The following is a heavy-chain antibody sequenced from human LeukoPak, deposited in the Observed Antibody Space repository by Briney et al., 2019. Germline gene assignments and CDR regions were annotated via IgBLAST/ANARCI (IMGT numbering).Heavy chain of an antibody. V-gene: IGHV3-7*01. Sequence: PGGSLRPSCAASGFSFSTYYMSWVRQAPGKGLEWVANINEDGSDKYYVDSVKGRFTISRDNAKNSLYLQMNSLRAEDTAVYYCARDSGYFDYWGQGTLVTVSS. CDR2: INEDGSDK. CDR1: GFSFSTYY. J-gene: IGHJ4*02. CDR3: ARDSGYFDY. D-gene: IGHD7-27*01.